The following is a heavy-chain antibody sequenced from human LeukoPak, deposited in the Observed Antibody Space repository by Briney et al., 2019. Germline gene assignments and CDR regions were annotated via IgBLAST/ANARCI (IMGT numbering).Heavy chain of an antibody. V-gene: IGHV4-39*01. J-gene: IGHJ4*02. D-gene: IGHD1-26*01. CDR3: ARLFWYSGSYQNIDY. CDR2: IYYSGST. CDR1: GGSISSSSYY. Sequence: SETLSLTCTVSGGSISSSSYYWGWIRQPPGKGLEWIGSIYYSGSTYHNPSLKSRVTISVDTSKNQFSLKLSSVTAADTAVYYCARLFWYSGSYQNIDYWGQGTLVTVSS.